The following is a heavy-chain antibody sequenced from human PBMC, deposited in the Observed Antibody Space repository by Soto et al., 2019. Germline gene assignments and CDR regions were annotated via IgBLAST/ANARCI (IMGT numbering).Heavy chain of an antibody. CDR2: IYYSGST. CDR1: GGSISSGGYY. J-gene: IGHJ6*02. V-gene: IGHV4-31*02. Sequence: LCGGSISSGGYYWSWIRQHPGKGLEWIGYIYYSGSTYYNPSLKSRVTISVDTSKNQFSLKLSSVTAADTAVYYCARGSADYGMDVWGQGTTVTVSS. D-gene: IGHD6-6*01. CDR3: ARGSADYGMDV.